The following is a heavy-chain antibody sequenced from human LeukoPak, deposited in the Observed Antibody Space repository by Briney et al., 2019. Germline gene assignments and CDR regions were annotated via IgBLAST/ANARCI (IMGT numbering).Heavy chain of an antibody. V-gene: IGHV4-4*07. J-gene: IGHJ4*02. D-gene: IGHD3-22*01. CDR3: ARASYYDSSGYSYFDY. CDR2: IYTSGST. Sequence: SETLSLTCTVSDGSISSYYWSWIRQPAGKGLEWIGRIYTSGSTNYNPSLKSRVTMSVDTSKNQFSLKLSSVTAADTAVYYCARASYYDSSGYSYFDYCGQGTLVTVSS. CDR1: DGSISSYY.